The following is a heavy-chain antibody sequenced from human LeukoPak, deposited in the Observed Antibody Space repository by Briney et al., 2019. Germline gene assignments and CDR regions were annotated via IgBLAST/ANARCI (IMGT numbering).Heavy chain of an antibody. CDR1: GGTFSSYA. CDR2: IIPILGIA. CDR3: ARDLSAYAMVRGVTSPYYFDY. Sequence: ASVKVSCKASGGTFSSYAISWVRQAPGQGLEWMGRIIPILGIANYAQKFQGRVTITADKSTSTAYMELSSLRSEDTAVYYCARDLSAYAMVRGVTSPYYFDYWGQGTLDTVSS. V-gene: IGHV1-69*04. J-gene: IGHJ4*02. D-gene: IGHD3-10*01.